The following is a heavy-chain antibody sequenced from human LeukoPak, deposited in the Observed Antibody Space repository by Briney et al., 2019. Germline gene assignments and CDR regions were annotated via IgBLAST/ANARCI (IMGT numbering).Heavy chain of an antibody. V-gene: IGHV3-48*01. J-gene: IGHJ4*02. CDR3: ARPTSSGSINS. Sequence: GGSLRLSCAASGFTFNDYDMPWVRQAPGKGLEWVSFITGSGVTTSYADSVKGRFTISRDSAKHSLFLQMNSLRAEDTAVYYCARPTSSGSINSWGQGTLVTVSS. D-gene: IGHD6-19*01. CDR1: GFTFNDYD. CDR2: ITGSGVTT.